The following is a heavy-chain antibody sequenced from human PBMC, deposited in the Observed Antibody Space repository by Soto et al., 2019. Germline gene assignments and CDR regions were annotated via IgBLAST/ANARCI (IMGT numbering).Heavy chain of an antibody. CDR2: ISSGGTTT. CDR1: VFTFSTHA. CDR3: AREGGSIGGWFGRKFDS. Sequence: PGWSLRLSCASSVFTFSTHAMRWVRQAPGKGLEWVSSISSGGTTTFYAASVEGRFTISRDKSKDTLYLQMNSLRADDTAVYYCAREGGSIGGWFGRKFDSWGQGTQVTVSS. D-gene: IGHD6-19*01. J-gene: IGHJ4*02. V-gene: IGHV3-23*01.